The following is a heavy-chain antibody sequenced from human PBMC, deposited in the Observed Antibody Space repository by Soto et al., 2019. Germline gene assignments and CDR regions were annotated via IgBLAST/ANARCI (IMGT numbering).Heavy chain of an antibody. V-gene: IGHV3-30-3*01. J-gene: IGHJ4*02. CDR1: GFTFSSYA. Sequence: GGSLRLSCAASGFTFSSYAMHWVRQAPGKGLEWVAVISYDGSNKYYADSVKGRFTISRDNSKNTLYLQMNSLRAEDTAVYYCAREGYSSFGDYWGQGTLVTVSS. CDR3: AREGYSSFGDY. D-gene: IGHD5-18*01. CDR2: ISYDGSNK.